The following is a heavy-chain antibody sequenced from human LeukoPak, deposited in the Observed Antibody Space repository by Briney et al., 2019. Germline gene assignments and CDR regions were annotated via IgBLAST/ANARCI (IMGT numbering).Heavy chain of an antibody. V-gene: IGHV3-74*01. CDR2: INTDGSST. J-gene: IGHJ2*01. Sequence: GGSLRLSCAASGFTFSSYWMHYVRQAPGRGLVWVSRINTDGSSTSYADSVKGRFTISRDNAKNTLYLQMNSLRAEDTAVYYCARVLPQDWYFDLWGRGTLVTVSS. CDR3: ARVLPQDWYFDL. CDR1: GFTFSSYW.